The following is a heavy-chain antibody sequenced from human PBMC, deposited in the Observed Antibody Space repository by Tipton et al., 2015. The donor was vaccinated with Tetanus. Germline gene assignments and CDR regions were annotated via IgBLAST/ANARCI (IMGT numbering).Heavy chain of an antibody. CDR1: GFTFSTYS. J-gene: IGHJ4*02. Sequence: SLRLSCAASGFTFSTYSMTWVRQAPGKGLEWVSAMSGSGGATYYADSVRGRFTISRDSFKHTLSLQMNSLSAEDTAVYYCAKGPPDYYNWNYFDYWGQGTLVTVSS. CDR2: MSGSGGAT. CDR3: AKGPPDYYNWNYFDY. D-gene: IGHD1-20*01. V-gene: IGHV3-23*01.